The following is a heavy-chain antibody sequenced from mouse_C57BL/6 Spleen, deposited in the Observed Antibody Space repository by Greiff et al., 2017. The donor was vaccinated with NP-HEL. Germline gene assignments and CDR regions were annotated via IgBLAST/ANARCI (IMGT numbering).Heavy chain of an antibody. CDR2: IRLKSDNYAT. Sequence: EVQGVESGGGLVQPGGSMKLSCVASGFTFSNYWMNWVRQSPEKGLEWVAQIRLKSDNYATHYAESVKGRFTISRDDSKSSVYLQMNNLRAEDTGIYYCTVLYYYGSFDDWGQGTTLTVSS. D-gene: IGHD1-1*01. J-gene: IGHJ2*01. CDR1: GFTFSNYW. CDR3: TVLYYYGSFDD. V-gene: IGHV6-3*01.